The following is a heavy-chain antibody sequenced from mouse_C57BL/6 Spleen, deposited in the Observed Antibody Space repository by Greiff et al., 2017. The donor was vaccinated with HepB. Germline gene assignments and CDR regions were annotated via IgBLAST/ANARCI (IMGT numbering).Heavy chain of an antibody. CDR1: GYTFTDYN. CDR3: AREAAQATLFAY. J-gene: IGHJ3*01. Sequence: VHVKQSGPELVKPGASVKMSCKASGYTFTDYNMHWVKQSHGKSLEWIGYINPNNGGTSYNQKFKGKATLTVNKSSSTAYMELRSLTSEDSAVYYCAREAAQATLFAYWGQGTLVTVSA. D-gene: IGHD3-2*02. V-gene: IGHV1-22*01. CDR2: INPNNGGT.